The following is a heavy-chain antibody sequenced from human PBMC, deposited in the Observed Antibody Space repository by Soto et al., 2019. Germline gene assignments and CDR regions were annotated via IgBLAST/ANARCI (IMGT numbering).Heavy chain of an antibody. V-gene: IGHV3-30*18. D-gene: IGHD1-20*01. Sequence: GGSLRLSFAASGFTFSSYGMHWVRQAPGKGLEWVAVISYDGSNKYYADSVKGRFTISRDNSKKTLYLQMNSLRAEDTAVYYCAKDLDGRVITDGGXWGQATLVTVSX. CDR1: GFTFSSYG. CDR2: ISYDGSNK. J-gene: IGHJ4*02. CDR3: AKDLDGRVITDGGX.